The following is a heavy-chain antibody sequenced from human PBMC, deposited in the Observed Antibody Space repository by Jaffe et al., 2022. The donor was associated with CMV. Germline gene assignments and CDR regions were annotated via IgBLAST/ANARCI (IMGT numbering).Heavy chain of an antibody. D-gene: IGHD6-19*01. J-gene: IGHJ4*02. CDR1: GFTFSSYA. Sequence: EVQLLESGGGLVQPGGSLRLSCAASGFTFSSYAMSWVRQAPGKGLEWVSAISGSGGSTYYADSVKGRFTISRDNSKNTLYLQMNSLRAEDTAVYYCTNTQGIAVAGTPAFYFDYWGQGTLVTVSS. CDR3: TNTQGIAVAGTPAFYFDY. V-gene: IGHV3-23*01. CDR2: ISGSGGST.